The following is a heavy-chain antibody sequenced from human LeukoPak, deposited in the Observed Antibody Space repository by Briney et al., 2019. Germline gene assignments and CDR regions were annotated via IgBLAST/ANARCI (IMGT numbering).Heavy chain of an antibody. CDR1: GFTFSSYA. Sequence: AGGSLRLSCAAPGFTFSSYAMSWVRQAPGKGLEWVSAISGSGGSTYYADSVKGRSTISRDNSKNTLYLQMNSLRAEDTAVYYCAKDHHDYGDYVPYFDYWGQGTLVTVSS. CDR3: AKDHHDYGDYVPYFDY. V-gene: IGHV3-23*01. J-gene: IGHJ4*02. D-gene: IGHD4-17*01. CDR2: ISGSGGST.